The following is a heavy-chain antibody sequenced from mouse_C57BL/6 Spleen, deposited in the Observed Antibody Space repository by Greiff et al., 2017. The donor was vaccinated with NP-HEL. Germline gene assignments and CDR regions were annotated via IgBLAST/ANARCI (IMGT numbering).Heavy chain of an antibody. V-gene: IGHV1-76*01. CDR1: GYTFTDYY. D-gene: IGHD1-1*01. CDR2: IYPGSGNT. Sequence: LQQSGAELVRPGASVKLSCKASGYTFTDYYINWVKQRPGQGLEWIARIYPGSGNTYYNEKFKGKATLTAEKSSSTAYMQLSSLTSEDSAVYFCARGYYGSYYWGQGTTLTVSS. J-gene: IGHJ2*01. CDR3: ARGYYGSYY.